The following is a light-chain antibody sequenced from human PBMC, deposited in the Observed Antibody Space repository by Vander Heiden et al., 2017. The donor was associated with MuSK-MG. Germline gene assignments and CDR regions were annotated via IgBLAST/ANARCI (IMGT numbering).Light chain of an antibody. CDR1: QSVLYSSNNKNY. CDR2: WAS. Sequence: DIVMTQSLDSLAVSLGERATINCKSSQSVLYSSNNKNYLAWYQQKPGQPPKLLIYWASTREAGVPDRFSGSGSGTYFTLTISSLQAEDVAVYYCQQNDGTPRTFGQGTKVEIK. CDR3: QQNDGTPRT. V-gene: IGKV4-1*01. J-gene: IGKJ1*01.